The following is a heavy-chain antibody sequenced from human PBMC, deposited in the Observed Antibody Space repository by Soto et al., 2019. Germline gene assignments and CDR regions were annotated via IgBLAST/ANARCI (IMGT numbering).Heavy chain of an antibody. J-gene: IGHJ3*02. Sequence: GGSLRLSCAASGFTFSSYWMHWVRQAPGKGLVWVSRINSDGSSTSYADSVKGRFTISRDNAKNTLYLQMNSLRAEDTAVYYCARDGRYFDWLLPHSAFDIWGQGTMVTVSS. CDR3: ARDGRYFDWLLPHSAFDI. CDR2: INSDGSST. D-gene: IGHD3-9*01. V-gene: IGHV3-74*01. CDR1: GFTFSSYW.